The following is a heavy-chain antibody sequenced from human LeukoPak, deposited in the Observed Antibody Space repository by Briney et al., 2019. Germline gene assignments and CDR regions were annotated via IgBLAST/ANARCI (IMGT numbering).Heavy chain of an antibody. Sequence: GGSLRLSCAASGFTFSSYWMHWVRQAPGKGLEWVSTISGSGGRTYYADSVKGRFTISRDNSKNTLYLQMNSLRAEDTAVYYCAKREFDSSDFDYWGQGTLVTVSS. CDR3: AKREFDSSDFDY. J-gene: IGHJ4*02. CDR2: ISGSGGRT. D-gene: IGHD3-10*01. CDR1: GFTFSSYW. V-gene: IGHV3-23*01.